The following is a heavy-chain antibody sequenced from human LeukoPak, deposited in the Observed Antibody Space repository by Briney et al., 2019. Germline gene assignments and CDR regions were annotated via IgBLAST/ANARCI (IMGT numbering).Heavy chain of an antibody. D-gene: IGHD2-2*01. CDR3: ARAYYCSSTSCYWGLTFDY. Sequence: ETLSLTCTVSGGSISRNYWNWVRQAPGKGLEWVSSISSSSSYIYYADSVKGRFTISRDNAKNSLYLQMNSLRAEDTAVYYCARAYYCSSTSCYWGLTFDYWGQGTLVTVSS. CDR1: GGSISRNY. V-gene: IGHV3-21*01. CDR2: ISSSSSYI. J-gene: IGHJ4*02.